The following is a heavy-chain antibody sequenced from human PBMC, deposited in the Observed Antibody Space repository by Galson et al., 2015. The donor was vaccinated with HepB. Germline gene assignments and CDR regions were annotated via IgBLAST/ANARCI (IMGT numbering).Heavy chain of an antibody. CDR3: AKDRGGDKSFAFDI. V-gene: IGHV3-9*01. CDR2: ISWNSGSI. D-gene: IGHD4-17*01. CDR1: GFTFDDYA. Sequence: SLRLSCAASGFTFDDYAMHWVRQAPGKGLEWVSGISWNSGSIGYADSVKGRFTISRDNAKNSLYLQMNSLRAEDTALYHCAKDRGGDKSFAFDIWGQGTMVTVSS. J-gene: IGHJ3*02.